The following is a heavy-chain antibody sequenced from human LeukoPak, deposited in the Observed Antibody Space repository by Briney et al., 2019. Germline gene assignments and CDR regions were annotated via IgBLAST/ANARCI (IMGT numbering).Heavy chain of an antibody. CDR2: ITPSGDQT. CDR1: GYNFYSHF. D-gene: IGHD2-2*01. Sequence: GASVKVSCKASGYNFYSHFMHWVRQVAGQGPAWMGLITPSGDQTIYAQTFQGRLTVTRDTSTTSVYMELTGLRSEDTAVYYCAREPPPAAKNFDYWGQGTLVTVSS. J-gene: IGHJ4*02. CDR3: AREPPPAAKNFDY. V-gene: IGHV1-46*02.